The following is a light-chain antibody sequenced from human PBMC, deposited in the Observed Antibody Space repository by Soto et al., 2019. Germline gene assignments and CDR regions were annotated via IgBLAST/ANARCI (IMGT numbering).Light chain of an antibody. CDR3: AAWDDSLNGSVV. CDR1: SSNIGSNT. CDR2: SNN. Sequence: QAVLTQPPSASGTPGQRVTISCSGSSSNIGSNTVNWYQQLPGTAPKLLIYSNNQRPSGVPDRFSGSKSGTSASLAISGRQSEDEADYYCAAWDDSLNGSVVFVGGTKLTVL. J-gene: IGLJ2*01. V-gene: IGLV1-44*01.